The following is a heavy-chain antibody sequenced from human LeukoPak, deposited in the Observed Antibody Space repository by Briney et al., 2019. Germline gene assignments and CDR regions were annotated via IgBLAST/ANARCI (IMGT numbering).Heavy chain of an antibody. V-gene: IGHV4-39*07. CDR2: INHSGST. Sequence: PSETLSLTCTVFGDSVSSSNYYWAWFRQPPGKGLEWIVEINHSGSTNYNPSLKSRVTISVDTSKNQFSLKLSSVTAADTAVYYCARSPRFGVVIISNYYYGMDVWGQGTTVTVSS. CDR3: ARSPRFGVVIISNYYYGMDV. J-gene: IGHJ6*02. CDR1: GDSVSSSNYY. D-gene: IGHD3-3*01.